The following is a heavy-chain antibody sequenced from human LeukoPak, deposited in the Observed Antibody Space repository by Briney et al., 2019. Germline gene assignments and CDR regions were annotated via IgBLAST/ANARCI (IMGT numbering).Heavy chain of an antibody. CDR1: GGSISSSNYY. Sequence: SETLSLTCTVSGGSISSSNYYWGWIRQPPGNGLEWIGSIYHSGSTYYNPSLKSRVTISVDTSKNQFSLKLSSVTAADTAVYYCAREVERLSRSAFDIWGQGTMVTVSS. CDR3: AREVERLSRSAFDI. V-gene: IGHV4-39*07. J-gene: IGHJ3*02. CDR2: IYHSGST. D-gene: IGHD1-1*01.